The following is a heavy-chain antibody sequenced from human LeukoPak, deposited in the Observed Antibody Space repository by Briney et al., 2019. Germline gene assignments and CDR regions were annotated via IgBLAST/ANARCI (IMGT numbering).Heavy chain of an antibody. CDR2: INHSGST. J-gene: IGHJ6*02. D-gene: IGHD4-11*01. CDR1: GGSFSGYY. Sequence: KPSETLSLTCAVYGGSFSGYYWSWIRQPPGKGLEWLGEINHSGSTNYNPSLKSRVTISVDTSKNQFSLKLSSVTAADTAVYYCARVGNYEVYYYYGMDVWGQGTTVTVSS. V-gene: IGHV4-34*01. CDR3: ARVGNYEVYYYYGMDV.